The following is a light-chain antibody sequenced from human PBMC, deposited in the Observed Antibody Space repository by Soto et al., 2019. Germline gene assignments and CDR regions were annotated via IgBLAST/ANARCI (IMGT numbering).Light chain of an antibody. J-gene: IGKJ4*01. CDR1: QSVNSY. CDR2: DAS. CDR3: QQYDNWST. V-gene: IGKV3-11*01. Sequence: EIVLTQSPATLSLSPGERATLSCRASQSVNSYLAWYQQKPGQTPRLLIHDASNRATGIPAMFSGSGSGTDFTLTISSLEPEDFAVYYWQQYDNWSTFGGGTKVQI.